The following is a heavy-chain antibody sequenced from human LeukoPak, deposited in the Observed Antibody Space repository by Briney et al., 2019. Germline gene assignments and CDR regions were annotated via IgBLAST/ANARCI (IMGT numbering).Heavy chain of an antibody. Sequence: GGSLRLSCAASGFTFSTYTMYWVRHPPGKRLEWVSIIGNNGGGIRYADSVKGRFTISRDNFKNALYLRMNSLRVEDTAVYYCAIDPNWGTHSWGQGVLVTVSS. D-gene: IGHD7-27*01. J-gene: IGHJ4*02. CDR3: AIDPNWGTHS. V-gene: IGHV3-23*01. CDR2: IGNNGGGI. CDR1: GFTFSTYT.